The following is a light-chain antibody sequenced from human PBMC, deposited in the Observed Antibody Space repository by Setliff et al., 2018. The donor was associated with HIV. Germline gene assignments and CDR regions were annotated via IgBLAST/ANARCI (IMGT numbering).Light chain of an antibody. CDR3: RSYVGASTYV. CDR1: RDDVGSYDL. CDR2: EVD. J-gene: IGLJ1*01. V-gene: IGLV2-23*02. Sequence: LTQPASVSASPGQSITISCSGSRDDVGSYDLVSWYQQDPGKAPKLLIFEVDKRASGVSNRLSGSKSGTTASLTISGLQVEDEGDYYCRSYVGASTYVCGSGTKVTVL.